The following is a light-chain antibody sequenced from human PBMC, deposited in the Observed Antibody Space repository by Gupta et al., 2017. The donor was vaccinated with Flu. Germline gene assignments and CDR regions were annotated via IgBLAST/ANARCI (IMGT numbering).Light chain of an antibody. Sequence: ATVSLSPGERATRSCRASQTVYSYLAWYQQKPGQAPRLLIYDASLRATGIPARFSGSGSETDFTLTISSREPEDSAVYYCQQRSNWPGTFGQGTKLEIK. CDR1: QTVYSY. V-gene: IGKV3-11*01. J-gene: IGKJ2*01. CDR2: DAS. CDR3: QQRSNWPGT.